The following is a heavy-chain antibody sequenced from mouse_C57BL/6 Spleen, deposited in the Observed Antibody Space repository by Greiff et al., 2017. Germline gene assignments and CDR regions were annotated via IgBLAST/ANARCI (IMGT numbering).Heavy chain of an antibody. CDR3: ARWDYYGSSYWYFDV. CDR2: ILPGSGST. D-gene: IGHD1-1*01. J-gene: IGHJ1*03. Sequence: QVQLKESGAELMKPGASVKLSCKATGYTFPGFWIEWVKQRPGHGLEWIGEILPGSGSTNYNEKFKGQATFTSDTSSNTAYMQLSSLTTEDSAIYYCARWDYYGSSYWYFDVWGTGTTVTVSS. V-gene: IGHV1-9*01. CDR1: GYTFPGFW.